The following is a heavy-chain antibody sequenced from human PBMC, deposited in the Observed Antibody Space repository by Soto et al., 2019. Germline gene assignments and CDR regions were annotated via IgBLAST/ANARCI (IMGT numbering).Heavy chain of an antibody. Sequence: QLQLQESGSGLVKPSQTLSLTCAVSGGSITSGNSYSWSWIRQPPGKGLEWIGSISHTGSTSYNPSLKSRVTMSVDKSKNQFSLKLSSVTAADMGXXXXXRAVAPYFGTWFDPWGQGTLVTVSS. CDR1: GGSITSGNSYS. CDR3: XRAVAPYFGTWFDP. D-gene: IGHD3-10*01. J-gene: IGHJ5*02. V-gene: IGHV4-30-2*01. CDR2: ISHTGST.